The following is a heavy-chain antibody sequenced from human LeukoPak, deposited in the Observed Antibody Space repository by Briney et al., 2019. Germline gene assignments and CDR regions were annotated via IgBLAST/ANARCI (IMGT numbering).Heavy chain of an antibody. CDR3: AKGRGGSSNWGSDH. J-gene: IGHJ4*02. CDR2: IWYDGSNK. CDR1: GFTFRNYG. V-gene: IGHV3-33*06. D-gene: IGHD7-27*01. Sequence: GGSLRLSCTASGFTFRNYGMTWVRQAPGKGLEWVAGIWYDGSNKDYVDSVKGRFTISRDNSKNTLYLEMNSLTVEDTAVYYCAKGRGGSSNWGSDHWGQGTQVTVSS.